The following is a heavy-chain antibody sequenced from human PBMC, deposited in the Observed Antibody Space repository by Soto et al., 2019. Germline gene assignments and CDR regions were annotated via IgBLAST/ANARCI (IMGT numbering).Heavy chain of an antibody. V-gene: IGHV4-30-4*01. J-gene: IGHJ5*02. CDR1: GGSISSGDYY. CDR3: VRDIGYCSGGSCLAGPDWFDP. Sequence: SETLSLTCTVSGGSISSGDYYWSWIRQPPGKGLEWIGYIYYSGSTYYNPSLKSRVTISVDTSKNQFSLKLSSVTAADTAVYYCVRDIGYCSGGSCLAGPDWFDPWGQGTLVTVSS. CDR2: IYYSGST. D-gene: IGHD2-15*01.